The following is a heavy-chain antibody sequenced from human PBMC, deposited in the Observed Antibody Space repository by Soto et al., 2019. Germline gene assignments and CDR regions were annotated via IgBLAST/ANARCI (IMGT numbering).Heavy chain of an antibody. D-gene: IGHD6-13*01. Sequence: QVQLQESGPGLVKPSGTLSLTCAVSGGSISSTNWWVWVRQSPGKGLEWIGEIYHSGSTNYNPSFKSRFTISVDKSKNQFALKLTSVTAADTAVYYCARDRGIGAAGVWGQGTLVTVSS. J-gene: IGHJ4*02. CDR2: IYHSGST. V-gene: IGHV4-4*02. CDR1: GGSISSTNW. CDR3: ARDRGIGAAGV.